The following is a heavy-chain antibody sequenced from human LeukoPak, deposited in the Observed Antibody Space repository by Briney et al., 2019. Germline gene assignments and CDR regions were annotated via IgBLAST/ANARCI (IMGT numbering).Heavy chain of an antibody. CDR2: IEPSGGET. V-gene: IGHV3-7*01. Sequence: GGSLRLSCAASGFTFSTYWMTWVRQAPGEGLEWVANIEPSGGETYYADTVKGRFTIFRDNANDLLYLQMNTLGAEDTALYYCGRFGYEAAIGDWGRGTLVAVSS. CDR1: GFTFSTYW. J-gene: IGHJ4*02. D-gene: IGHD5-18*01. CDR3: GRFGYEAAIGD.